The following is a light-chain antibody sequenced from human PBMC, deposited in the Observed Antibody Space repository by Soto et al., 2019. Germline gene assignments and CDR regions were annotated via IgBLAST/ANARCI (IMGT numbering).Light chain of an antibody. CDR1: QNINAW. V-gene: IGKV1-5*01. Sequence: DIHTTQSASSLSESVRDRVTITCRTSQNINAWLAWYQQRPGQAPKLLIYDASTVQSGVPSRFSGSGSGTEFTLTISSLQPDDSATYYCQHYSLDSPWTVGQGAKVDIK. J-gene: IGKJ1*01. CDR3: QHYSLDSPWT. CDR2: DAS.